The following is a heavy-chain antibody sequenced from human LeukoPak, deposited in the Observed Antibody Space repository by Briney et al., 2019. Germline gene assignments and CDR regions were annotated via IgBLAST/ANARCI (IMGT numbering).Heavy chain of an antibody. V-gene: IGHV3-9*01. J-gene: IGHJ4*02. CDR1: GFTFDDYA. CDR2: VTWNSASI. CDR3: ARGRSLKQWMVRSGAEYFDY. D-gene: IGHD6-19*01. Sequence: AGGSLRLSCAASGFTFDDYAMYWVRQAPGKGLEWVSGVTWNSASIDYAASVKGRFTVSRDNARNSLYLQMNSLRSEDTALYYCARGRSLKQWMVRSGAEYFDYWGQGALVTASS.